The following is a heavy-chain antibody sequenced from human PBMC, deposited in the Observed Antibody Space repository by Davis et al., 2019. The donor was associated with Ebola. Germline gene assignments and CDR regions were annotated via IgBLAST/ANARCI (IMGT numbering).Heavy chain of an antibody. CDR3: ARGDIVLMVYATTRVHVRFDP. V-gene: IGHV4-59*12. J-gene: IGHJ5*02. D-gene: IGHD2-8*01. CDR2: IYYSGST. Sequence: MPGGSLRLSCTVSGGSISSYYWSWIRQPPGKGLEWIGYIYYSGSTNYNPSLKSRVTISVDTSKNQFSLKLSSVTAADTAVYYCARGDIVLMVYATTRVHVRFDPWGQGTLVTVSS. CDR1: GGSISSYY.